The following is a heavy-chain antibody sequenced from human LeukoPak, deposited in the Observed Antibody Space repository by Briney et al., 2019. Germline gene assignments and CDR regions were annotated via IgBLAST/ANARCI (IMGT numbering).Heavy chain of an antibody. J-gene: IGHJ3*02. Sequence: GGSLRLSCAASGFTFSTYVMQWARQAPGKGLEYVSAITGDGGYTYYANSVKGRFTISRDNSKKTLYLQMGSLRADDMAVYYCARVSTNDRRNAFDIWGQGTMVTVSS. V-gene: IGHV3-64*01. CDR3: ARVSTNDRRNAFDI. D-gene: IGHD2-8*01. CDR1: GFTFSTYV. CDR2: ITGDGGYT.